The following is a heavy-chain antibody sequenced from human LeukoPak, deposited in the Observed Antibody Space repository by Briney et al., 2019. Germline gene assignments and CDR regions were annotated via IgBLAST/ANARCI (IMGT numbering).Heavy chain of an antibody. D-gene: IGHD1-26*01. V-gene: IGHV1-18*01. J-gene: IGHJ6*02. CDR1: GYTFTSYG. Sequence: ASVKVSCKASGYTFTSYGISWERQAPGQGLEWMGWISAYNGNTNYAQKLQGRVTMTTDTSTSTAYMELRSLRSDDTAVCYCARDVLSYSYYYYGMDVWGQGTTVTVSS. CDR3: ARDVLSYSYYYYGMDV. CDR2: ISAYNGNT.